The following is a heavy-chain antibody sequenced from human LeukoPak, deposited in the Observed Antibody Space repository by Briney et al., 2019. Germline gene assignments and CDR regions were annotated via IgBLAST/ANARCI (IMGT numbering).Heavy chain of an antibody. CDR3: ARSRGRFGELEQSFDY. CDR2: IYYSGST. J-gene: IGHJ4*02. V-gene: IGHV4-39*07. Sequence: SETLSLTCTVSGGSISSSSYYWGWIRQPPGKGLEWIGSIYYSGSTYYNPSLKSRVTISVDTSKNQFSLKLSSVTAADTAVYYCARSRGRFGELEQSFDYWGQGTLVTVSS. CDR1: GGSISSSSYY. D-gene: IGHD3-10*01.